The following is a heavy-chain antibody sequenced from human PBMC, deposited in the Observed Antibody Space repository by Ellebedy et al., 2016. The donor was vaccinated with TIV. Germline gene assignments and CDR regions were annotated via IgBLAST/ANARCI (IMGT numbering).Heavy chain of an antibody. J-gene: IGHJ4*02. V-gene: IGHV3-23*01. D-gene: IGHD5-12*01. CDR3: ARRGYSGYEPDY. Sequence: YADSVKGRFTIPRGNSKNTLYLQMNSLRADDTAVYYCARRGYSGYEPDYWGRGTLVTVSS.